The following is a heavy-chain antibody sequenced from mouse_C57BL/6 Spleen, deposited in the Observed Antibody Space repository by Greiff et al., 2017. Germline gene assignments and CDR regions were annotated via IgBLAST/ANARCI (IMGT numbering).Heavy chain of an antibody. D-gene: IGHD1-1*01. J-gene: IGHJ3*01. Sequence: VMLVESGGGLVKPGGSLKLSCAASGFTFSSYAMSWVRQTPEKRLEWVSTISDGGSYTYYPDNVKGRFTISRDNAKNNLYLQMSHLKSEDTAMYYCARDRGYGSSYWFAYWGQGTLVTVSA. CDR3: ARDRGYGSSYWFAY. CDR2: ISDGGSYT. V-gene: IGHV5-4*01. CDR1: GFTFSSYA.